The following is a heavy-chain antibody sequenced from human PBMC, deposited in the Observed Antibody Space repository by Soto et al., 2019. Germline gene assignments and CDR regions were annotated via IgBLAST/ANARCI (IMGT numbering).Heavy chain of an antibody. Sequence: QVQVQESGPGLVEPSQTLSLNCTVSGGSLGSGFSYWSWFRPHPGKGLGWIASIYYTGTTYDNPSLKRRLTMSVDTSKSHFSLELISVTAADTAVCYCTRVLDRAKSGFWGHGTLVTVSS. CDR1: GGSLGSGFSY. J-gene: IGHJ4*01. CDR2: IYYTGTT. V-gene: IGHV4-31*03. CDR3: TRVLDRAKSGF. D-gene: IGHD2-2*03.